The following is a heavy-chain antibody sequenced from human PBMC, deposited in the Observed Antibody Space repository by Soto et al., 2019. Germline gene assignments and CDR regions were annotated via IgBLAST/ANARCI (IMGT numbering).Heavy chain of an antibody. D-gene: IGHD1-1*01. Sequence: ASVKVSCKASGYTFTSYDINWVRQATGQGLEWMGWMNPNSGNTGYAQKFQGRVTMTRNTSISTAYMELSSLRSEDTAVYYCARDGTLEPTKPTFDYGGQGTLVTVSS. V-gene: IGHV1-8*01. CDR2: MNPNSGNT. CDR3: ARDGTLEPTKPTFDY. J-gene: IGHJ4*02. CDR1: GYTFTSYD.